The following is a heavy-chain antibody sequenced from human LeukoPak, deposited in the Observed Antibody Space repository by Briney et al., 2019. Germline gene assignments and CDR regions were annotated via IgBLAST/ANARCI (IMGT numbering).Heavy chain of an antibody. Sequence: VASVKVSCKASGGTFSSYAISWVRQAPGQGLEWMGGIIPIFGTANYAQKFQGRVTITADESTSTAYMELSSLRSEDTAVYYCSRGVRYGSFDYWGQGTLVPVSS. CDR3: SRGVRYGSFDY. CDR1: GGTFSSYA. D-gene: IGHD3-10*01. CDR2: IIPIFGTA. V-gene: IGHV1-69*13. J-gene: IGHJ4*02.